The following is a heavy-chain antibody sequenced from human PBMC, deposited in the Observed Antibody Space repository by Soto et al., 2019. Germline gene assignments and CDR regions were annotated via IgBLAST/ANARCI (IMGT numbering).Heavy chain of an antibody. Sequence: GGSLRLSCAASGFTFSSYSMNWVRQAPGKGLEWVSSIISSSSYIYYADSVKGRFTISRDNAKNSLYLQMNSLRAEDTAVYYCARDGLSVAGKTYYYYGMDVWGQGTTVTVSS. CDR3: ARDGLSVAGKTYYYYGMDV. D-gene: IGHD6-19*01. V-gene: IGHV3-21*01. CDR2: IISSSSYI. J-gene: IGHJ6*02. CDR1: GFTFSSYS.